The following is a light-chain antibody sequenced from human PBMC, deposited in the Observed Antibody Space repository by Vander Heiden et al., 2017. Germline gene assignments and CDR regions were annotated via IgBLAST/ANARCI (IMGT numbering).Light chain of an antibody. J-gene: IGLJ2*01. V-gene: IGLV3-21*02. CDR3: QVWDSSSDHVV. Sequence: SYVLTQPLSVSVAPGQTARITCGGNNIGSKSVHWYQQKPGQAPVLVVYDDSDRHSGIPERFSGSNSGNTATLTSSRVEAGDEADYYCQVWDSSSDHVVFGGGTKLTVL. CDR2: DDS. CDR1: NIGSKS.